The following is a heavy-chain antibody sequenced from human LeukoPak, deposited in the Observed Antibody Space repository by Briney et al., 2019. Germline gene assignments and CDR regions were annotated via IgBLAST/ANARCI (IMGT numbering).Heavy chain of an antibody. CDR3: ASGYYYDSSGFQSHAFDI. D-gene: IGHD3-22*01. J-gene: IGHJ3*02. Sequence: PGGSLRLSCAASGFTFNSYSMNWVRQAPGKGLEWVSSISSSSTLIYYADSMKGRFTISRDNAKNSLYLHMNSLRAEDTAVYYCASGYYYDSSGFQSHAFDIWGRGTMVTVSS. CDR1: GFTFNSYS. V-gene: IGHV3-21*01. CDR2: ISSSSTLI.